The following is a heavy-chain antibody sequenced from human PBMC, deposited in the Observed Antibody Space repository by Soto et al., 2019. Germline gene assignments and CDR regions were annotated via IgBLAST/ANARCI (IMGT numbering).Heavy chain of an antibody. CDR3: ARGSYYDSSGYYWNYFDY. J-gene: IGHJ4*02. V-gene: IGHV4-31*03. CDR1: GGSISSCCYY. CDR2: IYYSGST. D-gene: IGHD3-22*01. Sequence: PSETLSLTFTVSGGSISSCCYYWSWIRQHPGKGLEWIGYIYYSGSTYYNPSLKSRVTISVDASKNQFSLKLSSVTAADTAVYYCARGSYYDSSGYYWNYFDYWGQGTLVTVSS.